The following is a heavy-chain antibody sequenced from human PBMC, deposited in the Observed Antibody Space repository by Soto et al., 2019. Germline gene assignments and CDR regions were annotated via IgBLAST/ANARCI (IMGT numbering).Heavy chain of an antibody. CDR1: GFSLTTSGVG. CDR2: IYWDDDK. V-gene: IGHV2-5*02. D-gene: IGHD3-3*01. J-gene: IGHJ4*02. CDR3: AHRVLRTVFGLVTTTAIYFDF. Sequence: QITLNESGPPVVRPTETLTLTCRFSGFSLTTSGVGVGWIRQSPGKAPEWLALIYWDDDKRYSASLKSRLTITKDTSXXXXXXXXXDXXXXXXXTYYCAHRVLRTVFGLVTTTAIYFDFWGQGTPVAVSS.